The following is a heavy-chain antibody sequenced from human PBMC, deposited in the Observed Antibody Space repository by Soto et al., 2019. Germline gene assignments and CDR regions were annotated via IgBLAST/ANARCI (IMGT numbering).Heavy chain of an antibody. J-gene: IGHJ4*02. CDR1: GFTVSDHY. Sequence: EVQLVESGGGLVQPGGSLRLSCAASGFTVSDHYMDWVRQVPGKGLEWVGRIRNRAKSDTTEYAASVKGRFTISRDDSKNLLFLLMDSVKNEDAAVYYCARGLDDRTFWFFGYWGQGTLVTVSS. D-gene: IGHD3-10*01. CDR3: ARGLDDRTFWFFGY. CDR2: IRNRAKSDTT. V-gene: IGHV3-72*01.